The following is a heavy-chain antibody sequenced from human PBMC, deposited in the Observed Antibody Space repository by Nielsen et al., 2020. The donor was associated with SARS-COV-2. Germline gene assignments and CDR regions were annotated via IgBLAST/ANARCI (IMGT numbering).Heavy chain of an antibody. CDR1: GYTLTELS. CDR2: INPNSGGT. CDR3: ARGPLRYGMDV. V-gene: IGHV1-2*04. J-gene: IGHJ6*02. Sequence: ASVKVSCKVSGYTLTELSMHWVRQAPGQGLEWMGWINPNSGGTNYAQKFQGWVTMTRDTSISTAYMELSRLRSDDTAVYYCARGPLRYGMDVWGQGTTVTVSS.